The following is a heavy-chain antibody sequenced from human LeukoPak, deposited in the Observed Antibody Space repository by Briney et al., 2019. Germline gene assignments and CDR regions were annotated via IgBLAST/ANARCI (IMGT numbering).Heavy chain of an antibody. CDR1: GGTFSSYA. Sequence: SVKVSCKASGGTFSSYAISWVQQAPGQGLEWMGRIIPILGIANYAQKFQGRVTITADKSTSTAYMELSSLRSEDTAVYYCASPASLASHMVRGATLGYWGQGTLVTVSS. J-gene: IGHJ4*02. D-gene: IGHD3-10*01. CDR3: ASPASLASHMVRGATLGY. CDR2: IIPILGIA. V-gene: IGHV1-69*04.